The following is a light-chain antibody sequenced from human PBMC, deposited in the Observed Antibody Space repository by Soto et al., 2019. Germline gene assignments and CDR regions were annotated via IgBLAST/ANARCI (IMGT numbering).Light chain of an antibody. CDR2: DAS. CDR3: QQRADWPIT. V-gene: IGKV3-11*01. J-gene: IGKJ5*01. CDR1: QSIRSGR. Sequence: ENGLTKSPDTVTLSPGERATRSCRASQSIRSGRLAWYQQKPGQAPRLVIFDASNRASGTPARFSGSGSGTDFTLTISSLEPDDFAVYYCQQRADWPITFGQGTRLEI.